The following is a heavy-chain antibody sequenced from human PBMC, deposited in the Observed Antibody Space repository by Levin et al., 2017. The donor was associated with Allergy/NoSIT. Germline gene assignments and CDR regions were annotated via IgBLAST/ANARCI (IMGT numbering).Heavy chain of an antibody. CDR2: MSYDGTIK. Sequence: GGSLRLSCAASGFIFSSYAMEWVRQTPGKGLEWVAVMSYDGTIKYYADSVKGRFTISRDNSKNTLYLEMDSLTTEDTALYYCGRDQASIRNSAWAGDIDLWGQGTLVIVSS. CDR1: GFIFSSYA. V-gene: IGHV3-30-3*01. D-gene: IGHD6-19*01. CDR3: GRDQASIRNSAWAGDIDL. J-gene: IGHJ4*02.